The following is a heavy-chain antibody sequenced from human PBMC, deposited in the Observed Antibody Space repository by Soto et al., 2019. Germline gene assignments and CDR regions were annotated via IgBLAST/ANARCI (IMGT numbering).Heavy chain of an antibody. Sequence: GGSLRLSCAASGFTFSSYAMSWVRQAPGKGLEWVSAISGSGGSTYYADSVKGRFTISRDNSKNTLYLQMNSLRAEDTAVYYCAKYPKEKTYLYYYYGMDVWGQGTTVTVSS. CDR3: AKYPKEKTYLYYYYGMDV. CDR1: GFTFSSYA. CDR2: ISGSGGST. D-gene: IGHD1-26*01. V-gene: IGHV3-23*01. J-gene: IGHJ6*02.